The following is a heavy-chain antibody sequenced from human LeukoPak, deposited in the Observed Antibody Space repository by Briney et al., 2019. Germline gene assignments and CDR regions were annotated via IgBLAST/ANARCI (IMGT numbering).Heavy chain of an antibody. V-gene: IGHV1-18*01. J-gene: IGHJ5*02. Sequence: ASVKVSCKASGYTFTSYGISWVRQAPGQGLEWMGWISAYNGNTNYALKLQGRVTMTTDTSTSTAYMELRSLRSDDTAVYYCARDLAVAGGKDWFDPWGQGTLVTVSS. CDR2: ISAYNGNT. CDR3: ARDLAVAGGKDWFDP. CDR1: GYTFTSYG. D-gene: IGHD6-19*01.